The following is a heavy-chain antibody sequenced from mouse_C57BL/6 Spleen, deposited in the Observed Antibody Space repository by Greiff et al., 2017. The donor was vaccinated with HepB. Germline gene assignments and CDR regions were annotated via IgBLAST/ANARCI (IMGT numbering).Heavy chain of an antibody. CDR1: GYSITSGYD. V-gene: IGHV3-1*01. CDR3: ARGGRYWYFDV. J-gene: IGHJ1*03. CDR2: ISYSGST. Sequence: EVQLQESGPGMVKPSQSLSLTCTVTGYSITSGYDWHWIRHFPGNKLEWMGYISYSGSTNYNPSLKSRISITHGTSKNHFFLKLNSVTTEDTATYYCARGGRYWYFDVWGTGTTVTVSS.